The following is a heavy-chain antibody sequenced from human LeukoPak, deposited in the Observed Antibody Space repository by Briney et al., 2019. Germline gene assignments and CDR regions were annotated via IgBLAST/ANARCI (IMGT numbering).Heavy chain of an antibody. CDR2: IYSGGST. CDR1: GFTFSSYA. D-gene: IGHD3-9*01. CDR3: ARGQVGYDILTGSITYYYYGMDV. Sequence: GGSLRLSCAASGFTFSSYAMSWVRQAPGKGLEWVSVIYSGGSTYYADSVKGRFTISRDNSKNTLYLQMNSLRAEDTAVYYCARGQVGYDILTGSITYYYYGMDVWGQGTTVTVSS. V-gene: IGHV3-53*01. J-gene: IGHJ6*02.